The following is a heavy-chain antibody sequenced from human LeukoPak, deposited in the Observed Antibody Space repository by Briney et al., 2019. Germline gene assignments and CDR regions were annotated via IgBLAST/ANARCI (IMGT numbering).Heavy chain of an antibody. CDR2: IQQHGSVK. CDR1: GFTFSSYW. D-gene: IGHD3-22*01. Sequence: GGSLRLSCAASGFTFSSYWMSWVRQAPGKGLEWVANIQQHGSVKYYVDSAKGRFTISRDNGENSMFLEMNSLRADDTAVYYCARGSRDNSGYRYYVDYWGQGTLVTVSS. CDR3: ARGSRDNSGYRYYVDY. V-gene: IGHV3-7*01. J-gene: IGHJ4*02.